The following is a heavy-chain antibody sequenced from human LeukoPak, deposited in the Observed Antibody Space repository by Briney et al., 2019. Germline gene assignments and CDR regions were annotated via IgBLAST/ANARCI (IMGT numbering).Heavy chain of an antibody. J-gene: IGHJ4*02. CDR1: GGSISSGGYY. Sequence: PSETLSLTCTVSGGSISSGGYYWSWIRQPPGKGLEWIGYIYHSGSTYYNPSLKSRVTISVDRSKNQFSLKLSSVTAADTAVYYCARDGTAMVSKGTRWGQGTLVTVSS. CDR3: ARDGTAMVSKGTR. CDR2: IYHSGST. V-gene: IGHV4-30-2*01. D-gene: IGHD5-18*01.